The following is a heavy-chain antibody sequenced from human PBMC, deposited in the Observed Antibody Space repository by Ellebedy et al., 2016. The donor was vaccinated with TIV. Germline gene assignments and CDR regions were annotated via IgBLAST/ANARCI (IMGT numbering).Heavy chain of an antibody. V-gene: IGHV3-23*01. CDR2: ISVSGDRT. D-gene: IGHD6-13*01. Sequence: GESLKISCAASGFTFSSYAVSCVRQAPGKGLEWVSAISVSGDRTYYGDSVKGRFTISRDDSKNTLYLQMNSLRAEDTAVYYCAKRLTAAGSGQYYYGMDVWGQGTTVTVSS. J-gene: IGHJ6*02. CDR3: AKRLTAAGSGQYYYGMDV. CDR1: GFTFSSYA.